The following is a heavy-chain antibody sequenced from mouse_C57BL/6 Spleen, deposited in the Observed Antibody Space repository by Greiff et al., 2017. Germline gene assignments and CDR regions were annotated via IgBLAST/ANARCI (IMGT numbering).Heavy chain of an antibody. CDR3: ARSDTSVGHYCGY. J-gene: IGHJ2*01. Sequence: VQLQQPGAELVMPGASVKLSCKASGYTFTSYWMHWVKQRPGQGLEWIGEIDPSDSYTNYNQKFKGKSTLTVDKSSSTAYMQLSSLTSEDSAVYYCARSDTSVGHYCGYWGQGTTLTVSS. V-gene: IGHV1-69*01. D-gene: IGHD1-1*01. CDR2: IDPSDSYT. CDR1: GYTFTSYW.